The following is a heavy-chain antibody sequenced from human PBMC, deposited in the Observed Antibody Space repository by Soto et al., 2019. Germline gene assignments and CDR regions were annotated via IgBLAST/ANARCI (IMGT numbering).Heavy chain of an antibody. V-gene: IGHV4-30-4*01. Sequence: QVQLQESGPGLVKPSQTLSLTCTVSGGSISSGDYYWSWIRQPPGKGLEWIGYIYYSGSTYYNPSLKIRVTISVDTSKNQICLKLSSVSAAETAVYYCGSDRDPYYYDSSGYSRPVDAFDIWGQGTMVTVSS. CDR3: GSDRDPYYYDSSGYSRPVDAFDI. CDR1: GGSISSGDYY. CDR2: IYYSGST. D-gene: IGHD3-22*01. J-gene: IGHJ3*02.